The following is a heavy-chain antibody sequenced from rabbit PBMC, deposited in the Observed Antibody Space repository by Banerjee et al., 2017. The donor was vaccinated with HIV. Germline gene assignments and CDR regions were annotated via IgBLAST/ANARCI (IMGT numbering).Heavy chain of an antibody. CDR1: GFDFSSYY. J-gene: IGHJ4*01. CDR3: ARDLYDDYDSDCNL. D-gene: IGHD2-1*01. CDR2: IYTSSGST. V-gene: IGHV1S43*01. Sequence: QEQLKETGGGLVQPGGSLTLSCKASGFDFSSYYMSWVRQAPGKGLDLIACIYTSSGSTSYATWVNDRLSISRSTSLNTVDLKMTSLTAADTATYFCARDLYDDYDSDCNLWGPGTLVAVS.